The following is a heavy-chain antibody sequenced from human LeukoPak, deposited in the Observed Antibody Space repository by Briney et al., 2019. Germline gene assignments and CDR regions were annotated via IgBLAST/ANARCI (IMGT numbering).Heavy chain of an antibody. Sequence: ASVKVSCKASGYPFTRYYMHWVRQAPGQGLEWMGIIDPSGGSTSYAQKFQGRVTMTRDTSTSTVYMELSSLRSEDTAVFYCAREGATHAFDIWGQGTMVTVSS. CDR1: GYPFTRYY. V-gene: IGHV1-46*01. CDR2: IDPSGGST. J-gene: IGHJ3*02. D-gene: IGHD1-26*01. CDR3: AREGATHAFDI.